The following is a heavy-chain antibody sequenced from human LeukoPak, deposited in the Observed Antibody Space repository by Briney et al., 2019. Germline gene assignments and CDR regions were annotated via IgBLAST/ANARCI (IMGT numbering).Heavy chain of an antibody. CDR1: GFTFSSYW. CDR3: ARVLLWFGELYY. Sequence: GGSLRLSCAASGFTFSSYWMSWVRQAPGKGLEWVANIEQNGNEKYHVDSVKGRFTISRDNAKNSLYLQMNSLRAEDTAVYYCARVLLWFGELYYWGQGTLVTVSS. J-gene: IGHJ4*02. CDR2: IEQNGNEK. D-gene: IGHD3-10*01. V-gene: IGHV3-7*01.